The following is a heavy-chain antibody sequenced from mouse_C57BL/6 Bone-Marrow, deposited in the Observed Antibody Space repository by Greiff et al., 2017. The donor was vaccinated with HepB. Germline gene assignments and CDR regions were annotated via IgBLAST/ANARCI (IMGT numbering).Heavy chain of an antibody. D-gene: IGHD1-1*01. CDR2: IYPRSGNT. V-gene: IGHV1-81*01. CDR1: GYTFTSYG. Sequence: VQLQQSGAELARPGASVKLSCKASGYTFTSYGISWVKQRTGQGLEWIGEIYPRSGNTYYNEQFKGKATLTADKSSSTAYMELRSLTSEDSAVYFCARSPYYYGSSLYAMDYWGQGTSVTVSS. J-gene: IGHJ4*01. CDR3: ARSPYYYGSSLYAMDY.